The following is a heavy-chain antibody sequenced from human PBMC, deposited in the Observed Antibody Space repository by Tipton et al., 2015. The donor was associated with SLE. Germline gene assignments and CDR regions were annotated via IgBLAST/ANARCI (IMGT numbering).Heavy chain of an antibody. CDR1: GYTFTGYF. CDR3: AREYEDIVVETDAGSFDY. CDR2: INPNSGGT. D-gene: IGHD2-2*01. V-gene: IGHV1-2*02. J-gene: IGHJ4*02. Sequence: QVQLVQSGAEVKKPGASVKVSCKASGYTFTGYFMHWVRQAPGQGLEWMGWINPNSGGTNYAQKFQGRVTMTRDTSISTAYMELRRLRSDDTAVYYCAREYEDIVVETDAGSFDYWGQGTLVTVSS.